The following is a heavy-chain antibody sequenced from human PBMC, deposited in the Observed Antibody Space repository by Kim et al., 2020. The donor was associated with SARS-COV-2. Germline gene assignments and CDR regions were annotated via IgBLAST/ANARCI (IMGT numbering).Heavy chain of an antibody. CDR3: ARQVVAATGGRRSDFDY. CDR1: GDSVSSNSAA. Sequence: SQTLSLTCAISGDSVSSNSAAWNWIRQSPSRGLEWLGRTYYRSKWYNDYAVSVKSRITINPDTSKNQFSLQLNSVTPEDTAVYYCARQVVAATGGRRSDFDYWGQGTLVTVSS. CDR2: TYYRSKWYN. V-gene: IGHV6-1*01. D-gene: IGHD2-15*01. J-gene: IGHJ4*02.